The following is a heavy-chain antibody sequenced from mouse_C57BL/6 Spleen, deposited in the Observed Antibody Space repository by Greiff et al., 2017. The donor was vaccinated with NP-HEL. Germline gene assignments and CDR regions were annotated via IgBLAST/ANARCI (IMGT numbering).Heavy chain of an antibody. V-gene: IGHV1-69*01. CDR1: GYTFTSYW. D-gene: IGHD3-2*02. J-gene: IGHJ2*01. Sequence: QVQLQQPGAELVMPGASVKLSCKASGYTFTSYWMHWVKQRPGQGLEWIGEIDPSDSYTNYNQKFKGKFTLTVDKSSSTACMRLGSLTSEDSAVYYCAIRLRLDYWGQGTTLTVSS. CDR2: IDPSDSYT. CDR3: AIRLRLDY.